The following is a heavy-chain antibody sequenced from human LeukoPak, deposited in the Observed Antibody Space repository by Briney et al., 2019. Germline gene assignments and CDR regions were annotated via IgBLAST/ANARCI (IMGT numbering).Heavy chain of an antibody. CDR2: IYYSGST. CDR3: ARDDYADGAFDY. V-gene: IGHV4-59*12. D-gene: IGHD4/OR15-4a*01. CDR1: GGSISSYY. Sequence: SQTLSLTCTVSGGSISSYYWSWIRQPPGKGQEWIGYIYYSGSTNYNPALKSRVTTSVDTSKNQFSPKLSAVTAADTAVYYCARDDYADGAFDYWGQGTLVTASS. J-gene: IGHJ4*02.